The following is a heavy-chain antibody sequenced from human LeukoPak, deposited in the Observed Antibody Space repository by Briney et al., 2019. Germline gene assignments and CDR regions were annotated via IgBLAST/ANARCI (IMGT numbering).Heavy chain of an antibody. CDR1: GFTFSNYA. V-gene: IGHV3-23*01. Sequence: GGSLRLSCAASGFTFSNYAMSWVRQAPGKGLEWVSGISGSDRTTYYADSVKGRFTISRDNVRNTLYLQMNSLRAEDTAVYYCAKILQWLVRNRAFDYWGQGTLVTVSS. CDR2: ISGSDRTT. D-gene: IGHD6-19*01. CDR3: AKILQWLVRNRAFDY. J-gene: IGHJ4*02.